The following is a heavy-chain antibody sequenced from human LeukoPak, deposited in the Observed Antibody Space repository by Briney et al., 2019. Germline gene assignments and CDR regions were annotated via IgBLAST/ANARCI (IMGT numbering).Heavy chain of an antibody. J-gene: IGHJ6*02. CDR3: AKSDSSSWTYYYYGMDV. V-gene: IGHV3-43*02. D-gene: IGHD6-13*01. CDR1: GFTFGDYA. Sequence: GGSLRLSCAASGFTFGDYAMHWVRQAPGKGLEWVSLISGDGGSTYYADSVKGRFTISRDNSKNSLYLQMNSLRTEDTALYYCAKSDSSSWTYYYYGMDVWGQGTTVTVSS. CDR2: ISGDGGST.